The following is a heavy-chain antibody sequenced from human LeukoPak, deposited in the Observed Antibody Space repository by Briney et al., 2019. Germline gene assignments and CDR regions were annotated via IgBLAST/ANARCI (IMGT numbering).Heavy chain of an antibody. CDR1: GFTFSSYA. CDR3: AIMHPYYDGSGYWVQ. V-gene: IGHV3-23*01. CDR2: ISMSGGST. Sequence: GGSLRLSCAASGFTFSSYAMSWVRQAPGKGLEWVSGISMSGGSTSYADTVKGRFTISRDNPRNTLYMQMNSLRAEDTALYYCAIMHPYYDGSGYWVQWGQGTLVTVSS. D-gene: IGHD3-22*01. J-gene: IGHJ4*02.